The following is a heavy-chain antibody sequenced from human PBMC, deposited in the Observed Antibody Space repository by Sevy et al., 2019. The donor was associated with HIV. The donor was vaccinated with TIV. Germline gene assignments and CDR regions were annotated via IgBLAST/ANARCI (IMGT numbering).Heavy chain of an antibody. D-gene: IGHD6-25*01. V-gene: IGHV3-23*01. J-gene: IGHJ5*02. CDR2: ISGSGGST. CDR1: EFTFSSYA. CDR3: AKRGQRNNWFDP. Sequence: GGSLRLSCAASEFTFSSYAMSWVRQAPGKGLEWVSAISGSGGSTYYADSVKGRFTISRDNSKNTLYLQMNSLRAEDTAVYYCAKRGQRNNWFDPWGQGTLVTVSS.